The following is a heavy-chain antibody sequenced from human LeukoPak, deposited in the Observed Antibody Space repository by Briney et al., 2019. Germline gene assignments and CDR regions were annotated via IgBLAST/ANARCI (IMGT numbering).Heavy chain of an antibody. D-gene: IGHD3-22*01. CDR1: GLTFSSSW. CDR3: ARADTYYYDSSGYSPPDY. V-gene: IGHV3-7*01. CDR2: INPDGNKK. J-gene: IGHJ4*02. Sequence: GGSLRLSCAVSGLTFSSSWMDWVRQAPGKGLEWVASINPDGNKKYSADSVKGRFTISRDNAENSLYLQMNSLRAEDTAVYYCARADTYYYDSSGYSPPDYWGQGTLVTVSS.